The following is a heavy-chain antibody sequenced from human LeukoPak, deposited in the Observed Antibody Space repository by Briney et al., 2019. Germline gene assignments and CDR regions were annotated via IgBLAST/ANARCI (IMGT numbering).Heavy chain of an antibody. V-gene: IGHV3-30*01. J-gene: IGHJ5*02. Sequence: GGSLRLSCAASGFTFSSYAMHWVRQAPGKGLEWVAVISYDGSNKYYADSMKGRFTISRDNSKNTLYLQMNSLRAEDTAVYYCARGGCSSTSCAEWFDPWGQGTLVTVSS. D-gene: IGHD2-2*01. CDR1: GFTFSSYA. CDR2: ISYDGSNK. CDR3: ARGGCSSTSCAEWFDP.